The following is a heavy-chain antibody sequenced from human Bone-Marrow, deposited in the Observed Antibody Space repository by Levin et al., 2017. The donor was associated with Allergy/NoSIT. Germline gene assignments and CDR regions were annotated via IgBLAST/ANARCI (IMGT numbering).Heavy chain of an antibody. Sequence: AGGSLRLSCAASGFTFSSYEMNWVRQAPGKGLEWVSYISSSGSTIYYADSVKGRFTISRDNAKNSLYLQMNSLRAEDTAVYYCASHYDSSGDRYFQHWGQGTLVTVSS. J-gene: IGHJ1*01. CDR1: GFTFSSYE. V-gene: IGHV3-48*03. CDR2: ISSSGSTI. D-gene: IGHD3-22*01. CDR3: ASHYDSSGDRYFQH.